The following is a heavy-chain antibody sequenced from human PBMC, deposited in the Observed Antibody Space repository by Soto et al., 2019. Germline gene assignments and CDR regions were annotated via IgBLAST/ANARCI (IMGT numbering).Heavy chain of an antibody. V-gene: IGHV3-53*01. CDR2: FESGGSI. Sequence: GGSLRLSCAASGFSVRTNYMSWVRQAPGKGLEWVSVFESGGSIYYADSVKGRFIISRDYAKNTVYLQMNSLRAEDTAVYYCARAGVTPDFFDYWGQGTLVTGSS. D-gene: IGHD2-21*02. CDR3: ARAGVTPDFFDY. CDR1: GFSVRTNY. J-gene: IGHJ4*02.